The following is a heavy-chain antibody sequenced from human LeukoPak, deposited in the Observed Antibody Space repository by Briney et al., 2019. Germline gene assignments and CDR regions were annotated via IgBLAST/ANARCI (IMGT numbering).Heavy chain of an antibody. Sequence: ASVKVSCKASGYTFTGYYMHWVRQAPGQGLEWMGWINPNSGGTNYAQKFQGRVTMTRDTSISTAYMELSRPRSDDTAVYYCARDGGYYGSGSYYRYYYYYMDVWGKGTTVTISS. D-gene: IGHD3-10*01. J-gene: IGHJ6*03. CDR2: INPNSGGT. CDR3: ARDGGYYGSGSYYRYYYYYMDV. CDR1: GYTFTGYY. V-gene: IGHV1-2*02.